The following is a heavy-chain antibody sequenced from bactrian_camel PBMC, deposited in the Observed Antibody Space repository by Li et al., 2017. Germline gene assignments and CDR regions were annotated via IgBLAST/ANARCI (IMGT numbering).Heavy chain of an antibody. CDR3: VVLNPCSLSLASVTQ. J-gene: IGHJ4*01. D-gene: IGHD1*01. Sequence: HVQLVESGGGSVQAGESLTLSCTAPGFTSNNCGMDWYRQAAGKQREWVSSISAAGLTVYHASVRGRLTISQDNAKNTLYLQMSSLTPEDTAVYYCVVLNPCSLSLASVTQWGQGTQVTVS. CDR1: GFTSNNCG. V-gene: IGHV3S55*01. CDR2: ISAAGLT.